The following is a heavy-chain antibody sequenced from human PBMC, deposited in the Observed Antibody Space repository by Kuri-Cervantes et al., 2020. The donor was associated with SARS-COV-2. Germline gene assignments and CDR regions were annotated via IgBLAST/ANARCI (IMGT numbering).Heavy chain of an antibody. J-gene: IGHJ4*02. D-gene: IGHD1-26*01. V-gene: IGHV3-30-3*01. CDR3: ASQGAVY. Sequence: LTCAASVFTFSSYAMHWVRQAPGKGLEWVAVISYDGSNKSYADSVKGRFTISRDNSNNTLYLQMNSLRAEDTAVYYCASQGAVYWGQGTLVTVSS. CDR1: VFTFSSYA. CDR2: ISYDGSNK.